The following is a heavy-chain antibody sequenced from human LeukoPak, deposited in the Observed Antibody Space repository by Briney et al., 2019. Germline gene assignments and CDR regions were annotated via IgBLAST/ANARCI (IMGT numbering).Heavy chain of an antibody. CDR2: IHQDGSET. D-gene: IGHD3-10*01. Sequence: GGSLRLSCAASGFRFTSYWMSLVRQAPGKGLERVASIHQDGSETTYVDSVKDRFTISRDNADNSVYLEMQGLRDEDTALYYCARFGLYGRASYSGSGNYLSFDPWGQGTLVTVSS. V-gene: IGHV3-7*01. CDR1: GFRFTSYW. J-gene: IGHJ5*02. CDR3: ARFGLYGRASYSGSGNYLSFDP.